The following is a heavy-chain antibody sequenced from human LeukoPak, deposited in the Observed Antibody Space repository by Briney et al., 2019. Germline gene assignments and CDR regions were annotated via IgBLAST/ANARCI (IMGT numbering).Heavy chain of an antibody. J-gene: IGHJ4*02. Sequence: GGSLRLSCAASGFTFSSYAMSWVRQAPGKGLEWVSAISGSGGSTYYADSVKGRFTISRDNSKNTLYLQMNSLRAEDTAVYYCAKDRRTYSSSWGLFDYWGQGTLVTVSS. CDR1: GFTFSSYA. D-gene: IGHD6-6*01. V-gene: IGHV3-23*01. CDR3: AKDRRTYSSSWGLFDY. CDR2: ISGSGGST.